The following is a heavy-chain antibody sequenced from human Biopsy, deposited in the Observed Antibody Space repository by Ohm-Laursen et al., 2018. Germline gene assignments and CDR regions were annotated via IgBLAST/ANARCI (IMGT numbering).Heavy chain of an antibody. CDR2: TYYSGIK. Sequence: SETLSLTCSVSGASITSHYWSWIRQPPGKGLEHIGYTYYSGIKKYNPSLQSRVTMSADTSKNQFSLKLSPMTAADTAVYYCARVSAHYFDDSNYPYSPLDFWGQGTLVTVSS. J-gene: IGHJ4*02. CDR1: GASITSHY. D-gene: IGHD3-22*01. CDR3: ARVSAHYFDDSNYPYSPLDF. V-gene: IGHV4-59*11.